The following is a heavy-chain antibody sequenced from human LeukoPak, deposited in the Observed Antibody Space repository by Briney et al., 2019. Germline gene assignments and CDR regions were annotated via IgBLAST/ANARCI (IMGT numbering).Heavy chain of an antibody. CDR3: AGCAGNSCYFDY. D-gene: IGHD1-1*01. CDR1: GFSFISYW. J-gene: IGHJ4*02. Sequence: GGSLRLSCAASGFSFISYWMSWVRQAPGKGLEWVANIKQDGSAKNYVDSVKGRFTISRDNAKNSLYLQLNSLRAEDTAVYYCAGCAGNSCYFDYWGQGTLVIVSS. V-gene: IGHV3-7*01. CDR2: IKQDGSAK.